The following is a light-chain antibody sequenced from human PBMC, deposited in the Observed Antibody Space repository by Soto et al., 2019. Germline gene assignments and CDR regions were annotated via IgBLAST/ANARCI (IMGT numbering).Light chain of an antibody. CDR2: AAS. J-gene: IGKJ2*01. CDR1: QSISGY. V-gene: IGKV1-39*01. CDR3: QQSYSTPYT. Sequence: DIQMTQSPSSLSASVGDRVTITCRASQSISGYLNWYQQKPGKAPNLLIYAASSLQSGVPSRFSGSGSGTDFTLTIRGLPPEDFATYYCQQSYSTPYTFGQGTKVDIK.